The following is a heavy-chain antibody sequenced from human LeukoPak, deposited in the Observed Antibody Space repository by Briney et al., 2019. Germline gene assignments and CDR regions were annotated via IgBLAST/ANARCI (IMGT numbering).Heavy chain of an antibody. CDR1: GYTFTNYW. J-gene: IGHJ5*02. D-gene: IGHD5-18*01. CDR3: ARRGVGYINWFDP. Sequence: GEPLNISCEASGYTFTNYWIGWLRQMPGKGLEWMEIIYPGDSETSYSPSFQGQVTISADKSSNTSYLQWNSRKASDTAKYYCARRGVGYINWFDPWGQGTLVTVSS. V-gene: IGHV5-51*01. CDR2: IYPGDSET.